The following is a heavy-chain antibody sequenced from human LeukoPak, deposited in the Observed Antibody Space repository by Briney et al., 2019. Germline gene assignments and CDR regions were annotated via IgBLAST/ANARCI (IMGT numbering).Heavy chain of an antibody. V-gene: IGHV3-21*01. CDR3: ARVGYCSRSSCHNRLDI. Sequence: GGSLRLSCEGSGFTFSSYSMIWVRQAPGKGLEWVSSIRGDSTETRHADSLMGRFTISRDNAKKSLYLQMNSLRAEDTAVYYCARVGYCSRSSCHNRLDIWGQGTMVTVSS. J-gene: IGHJ3*02. D-gene: IGHD2-2*03. CDR1: GFTFSSYS. CDR2: IRGDSTET.